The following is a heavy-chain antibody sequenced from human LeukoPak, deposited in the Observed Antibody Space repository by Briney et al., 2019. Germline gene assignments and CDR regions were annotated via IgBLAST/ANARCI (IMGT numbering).Heavy chain of an antibody. Sequence: KPSETLSLTCAVYGGSFSGYYWSWIRQPPGKGLEWIGEINHSGSTNYNPSLKSRVTISVDTSKNQFSLKLSSVTAADTAVYYCARVPNLYSSSWIVDWGQGTLVTVS. V-gene: IGHV4-34*01. D-gene: IGHD6-13*01. CDR1: GGSFSGYY. CDR2: INHSGST. CDR3: ARVPNLYSSSWIVD. J-gene: IGHJ4*02.